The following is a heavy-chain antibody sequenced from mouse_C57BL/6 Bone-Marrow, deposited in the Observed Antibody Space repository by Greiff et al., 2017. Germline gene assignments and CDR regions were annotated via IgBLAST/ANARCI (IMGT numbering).Heavy chain of an antibody. CDR2: ISNGGGST. V-gene: IGHV5-12*01. CDR1: GFTFSDYY. Sequence: EVMLVESGGGLVQPGGSLKLSCAASGFTFSDYYMYWVRQTPEKRLEWVAYISNGGGSTYYPDTVKGRFTISRDNAKNTLYLQMSRLKSEDTAMYYCARSYYSNYLDYWGQGNTLTVSS. D-gene: IGHD2-5*01. CDR3: ARSYYSNYLDY. J-gene: IGHJ2*01.